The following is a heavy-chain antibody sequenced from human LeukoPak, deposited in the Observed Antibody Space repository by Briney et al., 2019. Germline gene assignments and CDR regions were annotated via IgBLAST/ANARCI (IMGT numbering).Heavy chain of an antibody. CDR2: IFYSGST. CDR1: GSSISNYY. Sequence: PSETLSLTCTVSGSSISNYYWNWIRQPPGKGLEWIGYIFYSGSTNYNPSLKSRVTISIDTSKNQFSLNLRSVTAADTAVYYCARYSSGWSYLEYWGQGTLVTVSS. J-gene: IGHJ4*02. CDR3: ARYSSGWSYLEY. D-gene: IGHD6-19*01. V-gene: IGHV4-59*08.